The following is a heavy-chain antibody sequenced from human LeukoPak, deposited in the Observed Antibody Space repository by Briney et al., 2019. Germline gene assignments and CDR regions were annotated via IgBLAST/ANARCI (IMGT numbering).Heavy chain of an antibody. D-gene: IGHD1-26*01. Sequence: GGSLRLSCAASGLTFSSHWMNWVRQAPGKGLEWVANIKEDGSEKYYVDSVKGRFTISRDNAKNSLCMQMNSLRAEDTAIYYCVRSGGYWGQGTLVTVSS. V-gene: IGHV3-7*05. CDR3: VRSGGY. J-gene: IGHJ4*02. CDR1: GLTFSSHW. CDR2: IKEDGSEK.